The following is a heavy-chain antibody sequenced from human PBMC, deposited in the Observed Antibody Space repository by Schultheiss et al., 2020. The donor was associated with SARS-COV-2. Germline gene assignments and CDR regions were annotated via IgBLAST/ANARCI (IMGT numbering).Heavy chain of an antibody. CDR1: GGSFSDYF. CDR3: ARDQIHWFDP. Sequence: SETLSLTCAVYGGSFSDYFWSWIRQPPGKGLEWIGYIYYSGSTYYNPSLKSRVTISVDTSKNQFSLKLSSVTAADTAVYYCARDQIHWFDPWGQGTLVTVSS. J-gene: IGHJ5*02. CDR2: IYYSGST. V-gene: IGHV4-34*01.